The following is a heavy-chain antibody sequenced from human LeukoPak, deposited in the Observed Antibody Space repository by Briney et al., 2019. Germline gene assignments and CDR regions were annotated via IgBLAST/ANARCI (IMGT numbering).Heavy chain of an antibody. CDR2: IYYTGGT. Sequence: SETLSLTCTVSGGSISSYYWSWIRQPPGKGLEWIGYIYYTGGTNYHPSLKSRVTISVDTSKNQFSLKLSSVTAADTAVYYCARGLGLEAFDIWGQGTMVTVSS. J-gene: IGHJ3*02. D-gene: IGHD7-27*01. CDR3: ARGLGLEAFDI. V-gene: IGHV4-59*01. CDR1: GGSISSYY.